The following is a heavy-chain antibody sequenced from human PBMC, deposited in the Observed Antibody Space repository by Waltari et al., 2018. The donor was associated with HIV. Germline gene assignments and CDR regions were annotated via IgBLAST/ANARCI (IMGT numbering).Heavy chain of an antibody. CDR2: IYTSGST. CDR1: GGSISSGSYY. J-gene: IGHJ3*02. Sequence: QVQLQESGPGLVKPSQTLSLTCTVSGGSISSGSYYWSWIRQPAGKGLEWIGRIYTSGSTNYNPSLKSRVTISVDTSKNQFSLKLSSVTAADTAVYYCAREEIRAASDYDAFDIWGQGTMVTVSS. D-gene: IGHD4-17*01. CDR3: AREEIRAASDYDAFDI. V-gene: IGHV4-61*02.